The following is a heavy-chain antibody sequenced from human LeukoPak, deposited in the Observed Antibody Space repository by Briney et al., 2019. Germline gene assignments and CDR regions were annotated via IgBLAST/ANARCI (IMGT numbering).Heavy chain of an antibody. D-gene: IGHD3-10*01. V-gene: IGHV3-23*01. Sequence: AESLTLSCAASGLTFSNDAINWGRHGPGKGLEWDSTLGGGGIHTYYADSVKGRFNISRGNSQNTLYLHMNSLRAEETAVYYCAKDRGQIYYTYYIDVWGKGTTVTVSS. CDR3: AKDRGQIYYTYYIDV. J-gene: IGHJ6*03. CDR1: GLTFSNDA. CDR2: LGGGGIHT.